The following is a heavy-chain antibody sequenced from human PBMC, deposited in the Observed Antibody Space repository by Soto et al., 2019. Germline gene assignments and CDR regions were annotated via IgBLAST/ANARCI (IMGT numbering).Heavy chain of an antibody. CDR1: GFTFSAYG. D-gene: IGHD2-15*01. CDR3: ARKDDGYYYYAMDV. J-gene: IGHJ6*02. V-gene: IGHV3-33*01. Sequence: GGSLRLSCAATGFTFSAYGMHWVRQAPGKGLEWLALIWYDGNDKYYADSVKGRFTISRDNARNTLSLQMNSLRAEDTAVYYCARKDDGYYYYAMDVWGQGTTVTVS. CDR2: IWYDGNDK.